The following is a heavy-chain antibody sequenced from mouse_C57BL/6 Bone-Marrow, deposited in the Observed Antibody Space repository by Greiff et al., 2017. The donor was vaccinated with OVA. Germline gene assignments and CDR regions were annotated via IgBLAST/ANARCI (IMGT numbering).Heavy chain of an antibody. D-gene: IGHD2-4*01. Sequence: EVQGVESGGGLVQPGGSLSLSCAASGFTFTDYYMSWVRQPPGKALEWLGFIRNKANGYTTEYSASVKGRFTISRDNSQSILYLQMNALRAEDSATYYCARYTRLRAYYFDYWGQGTTLTVSS. J-gene: IGHJ2*01. CDR1: GFTFTDYY. CDR3: ARYTRLRAYYFDY. V-gene: IGHV7-3*01. CDR2: IRNKANGYTT.